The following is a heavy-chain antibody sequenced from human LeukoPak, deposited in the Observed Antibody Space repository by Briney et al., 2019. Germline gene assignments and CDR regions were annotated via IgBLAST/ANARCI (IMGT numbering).Heavy chain of an antibody. J-gene: IGHJ4*02. V-gene: IGHV4-61*02. CDR1: GGSISSGSYY. CDR3: ARYQLPYFDY. CDR2: IYISGST. D-gene: IGHD2-2*01. Sequence: SETLSLTCTVSGGSISSGSYYWSWIRQPAGKGLEWIGRIYISGSTSYNPSLKSRVTISGDTSKNQFSLKLSSVTAADTAVYYCARYQLPYFDYWGQGTLVTVSS.